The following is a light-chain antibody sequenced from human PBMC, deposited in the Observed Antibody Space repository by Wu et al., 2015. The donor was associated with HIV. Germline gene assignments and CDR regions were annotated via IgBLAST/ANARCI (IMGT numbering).Light chain of an antibody. CDR3: QHSYSIPWT. Sequence: EIVLTQSPATLSLSPGERATLSCRASQSVSSYLAWFQQKSGQAPRLLIYDASNRATGVPARFSGSGSGTEFTLTISGLQPEDFATYYCQHSYSIPWTFGQGTKVE. CDR2: DAS. V-gene: IGKV3-11*01. CDR1: QSVSSY. J-gene: IGKJ1*01.